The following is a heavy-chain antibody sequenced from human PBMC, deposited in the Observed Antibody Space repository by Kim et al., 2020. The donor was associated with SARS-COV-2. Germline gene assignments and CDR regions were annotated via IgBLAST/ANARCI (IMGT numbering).Heavy chain of an antibody. J-gene: IGHJ4*02. V-gene: IGHV3-23*01. CDR3: AKSGRVVYVDVTY. D-gene: IGHD3-10*01. Sequence: YADSVKGRFTLSRDNSKKTLYLRMNSLRAENTAVYYCAKSGRVVYVDVTYWGQGTLVTVSS.